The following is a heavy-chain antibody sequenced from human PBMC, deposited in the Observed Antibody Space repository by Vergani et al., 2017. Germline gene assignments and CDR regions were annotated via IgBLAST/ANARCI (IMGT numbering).Heavy chain of an antibody. CDR2: IWHDGSNE. D-gene: IGHD3-16*01. J-gene: IGHJ6*03. CDR1: GFTFSTYV. Sequence: VQLLESGGGLVQPGGSLRLSCAASGFTFSTYVMHWVRQAPGKGLEWVAGIWHDGSNEKYVDSVQGRFTISRDNSKNTLYLEMESLRVEDTAVYFCARDKSKRAPAVMGTYYYYMDVWGKGTKVTVSS. CDR3: ARDKSKRAPAVMGTYYYYMDV. V-gene: IGHV3-33*08.